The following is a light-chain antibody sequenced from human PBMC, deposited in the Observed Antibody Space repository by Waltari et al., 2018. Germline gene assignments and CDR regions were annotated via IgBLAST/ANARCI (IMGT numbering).Light chain of an antibody. V-gene: IGKV3-11*01. CDR3: QQLNSYPLT. CDR2: DAL. Sequence: IVLTQSPVTLSLSPGERATLSCKASESVSNYLAWYQQKPGQAPRLLIFDALKRATGIPVRFSGSGSGTDFTLTISSLQPEDFATYYCQQLNSYPLTFGGGTKLEIK. CDR1: ESVSNY. J-gene: IGKJ4*01.